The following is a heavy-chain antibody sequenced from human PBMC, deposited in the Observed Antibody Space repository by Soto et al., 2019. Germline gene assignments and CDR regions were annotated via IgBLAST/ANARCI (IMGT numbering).Heavy chain of an antibody. CDR3: ASQRAPYYSEY. V-gene: IGHV4-31*03. Sequence: PSETLSLTCTVSGGSISSGGYYWNWIRHHPGKGMEWIGHIYNSGSTYYNPYLKGRVFISADTSKNLLSLKLSSVTAADTAVYYCASQRAPYYSEYLGRGAMVDVSA. CDR1: GGSISSGGYY. J-gene: IGHJ4*02. CDR2: IYNSGST.